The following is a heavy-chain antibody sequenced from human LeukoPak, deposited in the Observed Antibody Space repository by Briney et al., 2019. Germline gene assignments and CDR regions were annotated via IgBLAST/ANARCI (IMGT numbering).Heavy chain of an antibody. CDR1: GFTLSTYW. CDR3: ARDADRDYYDSSGYYYFDY. D-gene: IGHD3-22*01. J-gene: IGHJ4*02. CDR2: IKEDGSEK. V-gene: IGHV3-7*01. Sequence: SGGSLRLSCAASGFTLSTYWMSWVRQAPGKGLEWVANIKEDGSEKYYVDSVKGRFTISRDNARNSLYLQMNSLRAEDTAVYYCARDADRDYYDSSGYYYFDYWGQGTLVTVSS.